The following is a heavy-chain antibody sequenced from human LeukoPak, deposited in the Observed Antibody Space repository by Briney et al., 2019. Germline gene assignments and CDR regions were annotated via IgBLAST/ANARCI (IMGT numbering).Heavy chain of an antibody. CDR2: IYSGDIT. D-gene: IGHD5-18*01. V-gene: IGHV3-53*01. J-gene: IGHJ4*02. CDR3: ARGSGYNYGFPDY. Sequence: GGSLRLSCAASGFTVNDNYMSWVRQAPGKGLEWVSVIYSGDITYYADSVKGRFTISRDNSKNTLYLQMNSLRAEDTAVYYCARGSGYNYGFPDYWGQGTLVTVSS. CDR1: GFTVNDNY.